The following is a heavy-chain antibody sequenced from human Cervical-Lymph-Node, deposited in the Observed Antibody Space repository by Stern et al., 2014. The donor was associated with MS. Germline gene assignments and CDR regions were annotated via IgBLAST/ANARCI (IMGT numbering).Heavy chain of an antibody. CDR3: TTGPLAVTTHPSDY. J-gene: IGHJ4*02. V-gene: IGHV3-15*01. CDR1: GFTFSNAW. CDR2: IKSKTDGGTT. D-gene: IGHD4-17*01. Sequence: EVQLVESGGGLVKPGGSLRLSCAASGFTFSNAWMSWVRQAPGKGLEWVGRIKSKTDGGTTDYAAPVKGRFTISRDDSKNTLYLQMNSLKTEDTAVYYCTTGPLAVTTHPSDYWGQGTLVTVSS.